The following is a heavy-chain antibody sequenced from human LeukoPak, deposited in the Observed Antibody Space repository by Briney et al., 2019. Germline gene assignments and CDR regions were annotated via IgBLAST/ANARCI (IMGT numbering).Heavy chain of an antibody. CDR2: IIPIFGTA. Sequence: SVKVSCMASGGTFSSYAISWVRQAPGQGLEWMGGIIPIFGTANYAQKFQGRVTITADESTSTAYMELSSLRSEDTAVYYCARHQYSSSPQFDPWGQGTLVTVSS. J-gene: IGHJ5*02. CDR3: ARHQYSSSPQFDP. D-gene: IGHD6-13*01. CDR1: GGTFSSYA. V-gene: IGHV1-69*13.